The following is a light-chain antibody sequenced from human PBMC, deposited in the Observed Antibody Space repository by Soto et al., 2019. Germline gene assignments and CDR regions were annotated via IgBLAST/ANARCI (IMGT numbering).Light chain of an antibody. Sequence: EIVLTQSPGTLSLSPGERATLSCRASQSVSSSYLAWHQQKPGQAPRLLIYGASSRATGIPDRFSGSGSGTDFTLTIIRLEPEDFAVYYCQQYGSSPWTFGQGTKVDIK. CDR2: GAS. J-gene: IGKJ1*01. CDR3: QQYGSSPWT. V-gene: IGKV3-20*01. CDR1: QSVSSSY.